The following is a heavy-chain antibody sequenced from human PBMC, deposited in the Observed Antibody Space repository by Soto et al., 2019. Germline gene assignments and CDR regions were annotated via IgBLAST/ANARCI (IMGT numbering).Heavy chain of an antibody. D-gene: IGHD3-16*01. J-gene: IGHJ5*02. CDR1: GFSLTTRGVG. Sequence: QITLKESGPTLVKPTQTLTLTCTFSGFSLTTRGVGVGWIRQPPGMALECLALIYWDDDKRYSPSLQSRLSITKDTSKNQVVLTMINVDPVDTATYYCAHIPNYYQYDWFDPWGQGTLVSVSS. V-gene: IGHV2-5*02. CDR2: IYWDDDK. CDR3: AHIPNYYQYDWFDP.